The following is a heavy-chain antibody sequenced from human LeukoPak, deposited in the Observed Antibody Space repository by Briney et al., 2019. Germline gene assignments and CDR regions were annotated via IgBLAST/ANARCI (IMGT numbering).Heavy chain of an antibody. J-gene: IGHJ4*02. CDR1: GFSVNSNY. CDR3: ARGGSGSPLDY. V-gene: IGHV3-53*01. Sequence: GGSLRVSCAASGFSVNSNYMSWGRQAPGKGLEWVSVFYSGGTTYYADSVKGRFTISRDKSKNTLYLRMNSLRAEDTAFYYCARGGSGSPLDYWGQGTLVTVSS. CDR2: FYSGGTT. D-gene: IGHD3-10*01.